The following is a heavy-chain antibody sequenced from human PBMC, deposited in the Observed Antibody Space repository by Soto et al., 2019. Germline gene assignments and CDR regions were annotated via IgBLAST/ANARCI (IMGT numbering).Heavy chain of an antibody. Sequence: GGSVRLSCAASGFTFSSYAMTWVRQAPGKGLEWVSIVSYNGGDTYYADSVKGRFTISRDNSKDTVDLQMNGLRAEDTAVYYCARYDAFKAFDLWGQGTMVTVSS. CDR2: VSYNGGDT. CDR3: ARYDAFKAFDL. V-gene: IGHV3-23*01. CDR1: GFTFSSYA. D-gene: IGHD1-1*01. J-gene: IGHJ3*01.